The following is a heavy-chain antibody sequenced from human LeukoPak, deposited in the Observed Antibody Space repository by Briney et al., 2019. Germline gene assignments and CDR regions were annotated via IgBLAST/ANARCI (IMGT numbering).Heavy chain of an antibody. D-gene: IGHD2-8*01. CDR1: GFTFSSYS. J-gene: IGHJ4*01. CDR3: STDPRLLIY. Sequence: GGSLRLSCAASGFTFSSYSMNWVRQAPGKGLERVSYISSSSSTIYYADSVKGRFTISRDNAKNSLYLQMNSLRPDDTALYYCSTDPRLLIYWGHGTLVTVSS. CDR2: ISSSSSTI. V-gene: IGHV3-48*04.